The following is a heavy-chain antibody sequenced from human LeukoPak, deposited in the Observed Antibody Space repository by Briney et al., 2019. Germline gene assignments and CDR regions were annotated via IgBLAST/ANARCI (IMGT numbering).Heavy chain of an antibody. J-gene: IGHJ5*02. CDR1: GFTFSNYW. Sequence: GGSLRLSCAASGFTFSNYWMSWVRQAPGKGLEWVANIKQDGSHKDYMDSVKGRFTISRDNTKNSLYLQMNSLRADDTAVYYCARDFSTVTTPWFDPWGQGTLVTVSS. CDR2: IKQDGSHK. V-gene: IGHV3-7*01. CDR3: ARDFSTVTTPWFDP. D-gene: IGHD4-17*01.